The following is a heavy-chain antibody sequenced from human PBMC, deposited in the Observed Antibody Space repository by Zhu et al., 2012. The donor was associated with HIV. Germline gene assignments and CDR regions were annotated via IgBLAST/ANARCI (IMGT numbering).Heavy chain of an antibody. CDR3: ASHRPHFAS. J-gene: IGHJ4*02. V-gene: IGHV4-34*02. Sequence: QVQLEQWGAGLLKPSETLSLTCAVYGGSFNDYYWSWTRQSPERGLEWIGEINHRGSTTYSASLKSRLTISVDTSKSQFSLKLKSVTVADSGIYYCASHRPHFASWGRGTLVSVSS. CDR2: INHRGST. D-gene: IGHD3-3*02. CDR1: GGSFNDYY.